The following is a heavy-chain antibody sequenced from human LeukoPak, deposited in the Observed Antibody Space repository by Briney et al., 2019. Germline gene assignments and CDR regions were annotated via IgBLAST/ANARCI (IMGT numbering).Heavy chain of an antibody. J-gene: IGHJ5*02. CDR3: ARQGGYYDFWSGKGGNWFDP. Sequence: SETLSLTCAVSGYSISSGYYWGWIRQPPGKGPEWIGSIYHSGSTYYNPSLKSRVTISVDTSKNQFSLKLSSVTAADTAVYYCARQGGYYDFWSGKGGNWFDPWGQGTLVTVSS. V-gene: IGHV4-38-2*01. CDR2: IYHSGST. D-gene: IGHD3-3*01. CDR1: GYSISSGYY.